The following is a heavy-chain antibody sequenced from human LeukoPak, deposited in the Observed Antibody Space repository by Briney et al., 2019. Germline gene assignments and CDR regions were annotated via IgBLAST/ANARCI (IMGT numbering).Heavy chain of an antibody. V-gene: IGHV3-74*01. Sequence: GGSLRLSCAASGFTFSSYWMHWVRQAPGKGLVWVSRIIIDGSSTSYADSVKGRFTISRDNAKNTLYLQMNSLRAEDTAVYYCARVRYYDFWSGYYRSEENAFDIWGQGTMVTVSS. CDR3: ARVRYYDFWSGYYRSEENAFDI. CDR1: GFTFSSYW. D-gene: IGHD3-3*01. CDR2: IIIDGSST. J-gene: IGHJ3*02.